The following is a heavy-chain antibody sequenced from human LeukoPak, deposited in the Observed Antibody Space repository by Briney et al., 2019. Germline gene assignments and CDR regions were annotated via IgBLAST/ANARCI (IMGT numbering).Heavy chain of an antibody. CDR2: ISSSSSYI. CDR3: ARGGSPDLYCSSTSCQADY. V-gene: IGHV3-21*01. Sequence: RGSLRLSCAASGFTFSSYSMNWVRQAPGKGLEWVSSISSSSSYIYYADSVKGRFTISRDNAKNSLYPQMNSLRAEDTAVYYCARGGSPDLYCSSTSCQADYWGQGTLVTVSS. D-gene: IGHD2-2*01. J-gene: IGHJ4*02. CDR1: GFTFSSYS.